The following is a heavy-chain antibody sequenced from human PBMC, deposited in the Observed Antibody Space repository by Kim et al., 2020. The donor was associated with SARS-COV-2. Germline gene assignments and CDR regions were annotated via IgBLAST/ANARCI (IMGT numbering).Heavy chain of an antibody. CDR2: ISGSGGST. V-gene: IGHV3-23*01. CDR3: AKDGSLIVPRTLDY. J-gene: IGHJ4*02. D-gene: IGHD3-22*01. Sequence: GGSLRLSCAASGFTFSSYAMSWVRQAPGKGLEWVSAISGSGGSTYYADSVKGRFTISRDNSKNTLYLQMNSLRAADTAVYYCAKDGSLIVPRTLDYWGQGTLVTVSS. CDR1: GFTFSSYA.